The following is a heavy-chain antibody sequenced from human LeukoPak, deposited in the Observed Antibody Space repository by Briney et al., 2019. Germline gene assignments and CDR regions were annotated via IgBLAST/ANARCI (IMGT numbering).Heavy chain of an antibody. J-gene: IGHJ4*02. CDR3: ARGRRGGTTMVRGVMRAYYFDY. CDR2: MNPNSGNT. D-gene: IGHD3-10*01. Sequence: ASVKVSCKASGYTFTSYDINWVRQATGQGLEWMGWMNPNSGNTGYAQKFQRRVTITRNTSISTAYMELSSLRSEDTAVYYCARGRRGGTTMVRGVMRAYYFDYWGQGTLVTVSS. CDR1: GYTFTSYD. V-gene: IGHV1-8*03.